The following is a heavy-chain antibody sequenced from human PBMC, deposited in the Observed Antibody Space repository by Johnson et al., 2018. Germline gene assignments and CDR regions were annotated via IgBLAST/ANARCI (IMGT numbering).Heavy chain of an antibody. V-gene: IGHV5-51*01. CDR3: ARHSTYYSDSSGYDAEYFQH. D-gene: IGHD3-22*01. CDR2: IYPDDSDT. Sequence: EVQLLESGAEVKKPGESLRISCKASGYSFTYYWIGWVRQMSGKGLEWMGIIYPDDSDTRYTPSFQGQVTLSADKSISTAYLQWSSLKASDTAMYYCARHSTYYSDSSGYDAEYFQHWGQGTLVTVSS. CDR1: GYSFTYYW. J-gene: IGHJ1*01.